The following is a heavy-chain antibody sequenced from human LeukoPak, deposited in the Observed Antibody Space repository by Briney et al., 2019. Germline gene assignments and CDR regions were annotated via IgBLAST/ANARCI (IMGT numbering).Heavy chain of an antibody. D-gene: IGHD3-22*01. J-gene: IGHJ3*02. CDR2: ISYDGSNK. V-gene: IGHV3-30*01. CDR3: ARYYYDSSGYFDYGDAFDI. Sequence: GRSLRLSCAASGFTFSSYAMHWVRQAPGKGLEWVAVISYDGSNKYYADSVKGRFTISRDSSKNTLYLQMNSLRAEDTAVYYCARYYYDSSGYFDYGDAFDIWGQGTMVTVSS. CDR1: GFTFSSYA.